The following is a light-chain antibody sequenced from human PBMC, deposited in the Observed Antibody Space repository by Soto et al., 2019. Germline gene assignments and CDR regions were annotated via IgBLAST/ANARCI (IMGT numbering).Light chain of an antibody. Sequence: QSALTQPPSASESPGQSVTISCTGTSSDVGGYNYVSWYQQHPGKAPKLMIYEVSKRPSGVPDRFSGSKSGNTASLTVSGLQAEDEADYYCSSYAGSNNSLYVFGTGTKVTVL. CDR2: EVS. V-gene: IGLV2-8*01. J-gene: IGLJ1*01. CDR1: SSDVGGYNY. CDR3: SSYAGSNNSLYV.